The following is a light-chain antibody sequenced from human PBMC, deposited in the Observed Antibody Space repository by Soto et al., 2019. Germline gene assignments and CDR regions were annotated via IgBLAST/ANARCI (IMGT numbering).Light chain of an antibody. J-gene: IGKJ4*01. Sequence: EIVMTQSPATLSVSPGERATLSCRASQSVSSNLGWYQQKPGQPPRLLIYASSNRATGIPDRFSGSGSGTDFTLTISSLEPEDFAVYYCQQRSNWPPLTFGGGTKVDI. CDR1: QSVSSN. CDR2: ASS. CDR3: QQRSNWPPLT. V-gene: IGKV3-11*01.